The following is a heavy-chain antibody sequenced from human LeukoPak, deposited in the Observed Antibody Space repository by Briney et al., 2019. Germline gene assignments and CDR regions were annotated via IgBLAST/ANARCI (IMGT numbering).Heavy chain of an antibody. J-gene: IGHJ3*02. CDR3: ARLLYRDAFDI. CDR1: RFTFSTYA. Sequence: GGSLRLSCAASRFTFSTYAMTWVRQAPGKGLEWVSAISTSDLTTYYADSVKGRFTISRDNSKNTLYLQMNSLRAEDAAVYYWARLLYRDAFDIWGQGTMVTVSS. D-gene: IGHD2-8*01. CDR2: ISTSDLTT. V-gene: IGHV3-23*01.